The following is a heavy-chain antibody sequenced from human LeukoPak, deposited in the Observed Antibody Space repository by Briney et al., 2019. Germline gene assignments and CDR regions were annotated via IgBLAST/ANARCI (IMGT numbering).Heavy chain of an antibody. D-gene: IGHD5-12*01. V-gene: IGHV4-61*08. CDR1: GGSISSGDYY. J-gene: IGHJ5*02. CDR2: IYSSGYT. CDR3: ARDPGGYGLIDT. Sequence: SETLSLTCTVSGGSISSGDYYWSWIRQPPGKGLEWIGYIYSSGYTNYNPSLKSRVTISLDTSKNQFSLNLNSVTAADTALYYCARDPGGYGLIDTWGQGTLVTVSS.